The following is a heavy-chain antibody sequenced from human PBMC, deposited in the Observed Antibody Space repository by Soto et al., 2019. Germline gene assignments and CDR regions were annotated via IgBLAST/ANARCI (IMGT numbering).Heavy chain of an antibody. CDR1: GGSISSSSYY. D-gene: IGHD4-4*01. J-gene: IGHJ5*02. CDR3: ARHGGGGFRGGNYFDP. V-gene: IGHV4-39*01. Sequence: QLQLQESGPGLVKSSETLSLTCTISGGSISSSSYYWGWIRQPPGKGLEWIGSLYYSASTYYNPSLKSRVTISADTSKNHRSLKLSSVTAADTAVYYCARHGGGGFRGGNYFDPWGHGTLVTVSS. CDR2: LYYSAST.